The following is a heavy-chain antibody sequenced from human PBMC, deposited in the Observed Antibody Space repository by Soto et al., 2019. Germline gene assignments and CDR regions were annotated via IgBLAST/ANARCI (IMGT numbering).Heavy chain of an antibody. V-gene: IGHV5-10-1*01. CDR3: ATQGVGYSYGYSYYYGMDV. CDR2: IDPSDSYT. J-gene: IGHJ6*02. Sequence: PGESLKISCKGSGYSFTSYWISWVRQMPGKGLEWMGRIDPSDSYTNYSPSFQGHVTISADKSISTAYLQWSSLKASDTAMYYCATQGVGYSYGYSYYYGMDVWGQGTTVTVSS. CDR1: GYSFTSYW. D-gene: IGHD5-18*01.